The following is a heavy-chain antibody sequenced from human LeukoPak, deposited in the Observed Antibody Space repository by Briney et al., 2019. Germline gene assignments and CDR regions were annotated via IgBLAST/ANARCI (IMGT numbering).Heavy chain of an antibody. CDR1: GGTFSSYA. Sequence: ASVKVSCKASGGTFSSYAISWVRQAPGQGLEWMGRIIPIFGTANYAQKFQGRVTITTDESTSTAYMELSSLRSEDTAVYYCAREFHDISTGYPYFDYWGQGTLVTVSS. D-gene: IGHD3-9*01. V-gene: IGHV1-69*05. CDR3: AREFHDISTGYPYFDY. J-gene: IGHJ4*02. CDR2: IIPIFGTA.